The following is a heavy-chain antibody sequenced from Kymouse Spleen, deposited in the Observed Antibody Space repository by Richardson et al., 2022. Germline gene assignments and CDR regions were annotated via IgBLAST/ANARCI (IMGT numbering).Heavy chain of an antibody. D-gene: IGHD1-26*01. CDR3: AKEGIVGATVDAFDI. Sequence: QVQLVESGGGVVQPGRSLRLSCAASGFTFSSYGMHWVRQAPGKGLEWVAVISYDGSNKYYADSVKGRFTISRDNSKNTLYLQMNSLRAEDTAVYYCAKEGIVGATVDAFDIWGQGTMVTVSS. CDR1: GFTFSSYG. J-gene: IGHJ3*02. V-gene: IGHV3-30*18. CDR2: ISYDGSNK.